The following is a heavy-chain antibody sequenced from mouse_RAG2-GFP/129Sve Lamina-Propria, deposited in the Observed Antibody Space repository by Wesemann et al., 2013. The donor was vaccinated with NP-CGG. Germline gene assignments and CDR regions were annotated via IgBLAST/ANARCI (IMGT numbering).Heavy chain of an antibody. CDR3: ARSGWLLPFAY. CDR2: IDPSDSYT. V-gene: IGHV1-59*01. CDR1: GYTFTSYW. J-gene: IGHJ3*01. D-gene: IGHD2-3*01. Sequence: QVQLQQPGAELVRPGTSVKLSCKASGYTFTSYWMHWVKQRPGQGLEWIGVIDPSDSYTNYNQKFKGKATLTVDTSSSTAYMQLSSLTSEDSAVYYCARSGWLLPFAYWGQGTLVTVSA.